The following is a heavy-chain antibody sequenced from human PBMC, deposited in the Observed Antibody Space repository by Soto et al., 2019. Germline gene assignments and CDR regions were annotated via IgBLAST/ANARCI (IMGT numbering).Heavy chain of an antibody. J-gene: IGHJ4*02. CDR3: ARSMAGELLD. Sequence: GGSLRLSCAASGFTFSSYAMHWVRQAPGKGLEWVAVISYDGSNKDYADSVKGRYTISRDNSKNTLYLQMNSLRAEDTAVYYCARSMAGELLDWGQGTLVTVS. V-gene: IGHV3-30-3*01. D-gene: IGHD1-26*01. CDR2: ISYDGSNK. CDR1: GFTFSSYA.